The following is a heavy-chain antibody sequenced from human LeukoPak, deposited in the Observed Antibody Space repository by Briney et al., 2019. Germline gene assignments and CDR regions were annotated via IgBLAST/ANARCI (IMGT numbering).Heavy chain of an antibody. Sequence: GASVTVSCKASGYTFTIYAMNWVRQAPGQGLEWMGWINTNTGNPTYAQGFTGRFVFSLDTSVSTAYLQISSLKAEDTAVYYCARECASAGCYGFDYWGQGTLVTVSS. D-gene: IGHD3-16*01. CDR3: ARECASAGCYGFDY. V-gene: IGHV7-4-1*02. J-gene: IGHJ4*02. CDR2: INTNTGNP. CDR1: GYTFTIYA.